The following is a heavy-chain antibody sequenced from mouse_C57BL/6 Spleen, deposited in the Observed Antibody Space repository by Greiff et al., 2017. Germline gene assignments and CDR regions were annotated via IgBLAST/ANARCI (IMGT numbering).Heavy chain of an antibody. CDR3: ARHGVYYGSSYDY. CDR1: GFTFSSYT. D-gene: IGHD1-1*01. CDR2: ISGGGGNT. V-gene: IGHV5-9*01. Sequence: EVHLVESGGGLVKPGGSLKLSCAASGFTFSSYTMSWVRQTPEKRLEWVATISGGGGNTYYPDSVKGRFTISRDNAKNTLYLQMSSLRSEDTALYYCARHGVYYGSSYDYWGQGTTLTVSS. J-gene: IGHJ2*01.